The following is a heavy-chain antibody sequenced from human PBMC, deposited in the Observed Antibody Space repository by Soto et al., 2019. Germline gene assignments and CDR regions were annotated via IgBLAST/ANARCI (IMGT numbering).Heavy chain of an antibody. V-gene: IGHV4-34*12. D-gene: IGHD5-18*01. CDR3: ARPLYSYGPMDV. CDR2: IIPSGGT. CDR1: GGSFSGYF. J-gene: IGHJ6*02. Sequence: SETLSLTCAVSGGSFSGYFWSWIRQSPGKGLEWIGEIIPSGGTNYNPSLKSRVTISVDTSKNQFSLKLSSVTAADTAVYYCARPLYSYGPMDVWGQGTTVTVSS.